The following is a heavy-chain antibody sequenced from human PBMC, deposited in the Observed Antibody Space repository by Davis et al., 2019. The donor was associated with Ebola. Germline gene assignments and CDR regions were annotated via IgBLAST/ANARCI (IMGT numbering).Heavy chain of an antibody. CDR3: ARGDYGDPSDAFDI. CDR2: ISAYNGNT. CDR1: GYTFTSYG. V-gene: IGHV1-18*01. J-gene: IGHJ3*02. Sequence: ASVKVSCKASGYTFTSYGISWVRQAPGQGLEWMGWISAYNGNTNYAQKLQGRVTMTTDASTSTAYMELRSLRSDDTAVYYCARGDYGDPSDAFDIWGQGTMVTVSS. D-gene: IGHD4-17*01.